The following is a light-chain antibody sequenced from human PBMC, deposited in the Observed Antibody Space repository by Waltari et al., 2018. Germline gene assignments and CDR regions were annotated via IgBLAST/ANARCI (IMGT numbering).Light chain of an antibody. J-gene: IGKJ1*01. Sequence: EIVLTQSPGTLSLSPGERATLSCRASQSFTRYLAWYQHRPGQAPRLLIGDATTRAAGVADRCGSGGSGTDFSLTSSRLEPEDFAVYYCQHYVSLPVTFGQGTRVEIK. CDR2: DAT. CDR3: QHYVSLPVT. V-gene: IGKV3-20*01. CDR1: QSFTRY.